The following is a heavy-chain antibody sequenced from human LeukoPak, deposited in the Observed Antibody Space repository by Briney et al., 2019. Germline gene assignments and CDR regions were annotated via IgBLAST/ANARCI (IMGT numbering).Heavy chain of an antibody. J-gene: IGHJ6*02. V-gene: IGHV3-23*01. Sequence: GGSLRLSCAASGFTFSTYAMSWVRQAPGKGLEWVSAISGSGGSTYYADSVKGRFTISRDNSKNTLYLQMNSLRAEDTAVYYCAKPQAIYYYYYGMDVWGQGTTVTVSS. CDR1: GFTFSTYA. CDR3: AKPQAIYYYYYGMDV. CDR2: ISGSGGST.